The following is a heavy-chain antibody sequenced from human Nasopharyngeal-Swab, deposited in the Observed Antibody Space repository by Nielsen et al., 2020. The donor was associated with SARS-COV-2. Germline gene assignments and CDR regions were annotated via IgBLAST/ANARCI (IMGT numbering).Heavy chain of an antibody. V-gene: IGHV4-61*08. J-gene: IGHJ4*02. D-gene: IGHD6-19*01. CDR3: ARGGQWLVYDY. CDR2: IYYSGST. CDR1: GGSISSGDYY. Sequence: SETLSLTCTVSGGSISSGDYYWSWIRQPPGKGLEWIGYIYYSGSTNYNPSLKSRVTISVDTSKNQFSLKLSSVTAADTAVYYCARGGQWLVYDYWGQGTLVTVSS.